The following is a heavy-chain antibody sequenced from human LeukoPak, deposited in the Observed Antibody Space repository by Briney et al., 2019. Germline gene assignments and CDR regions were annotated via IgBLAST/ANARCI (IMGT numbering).Heavy chain of an antibody. CDR2: INPNSGGT. Sequence: ASVKVSCKASGYTFTGYYMHWVRQAPGQGLEWMGWINPNSGGTNYAQKFQGRVTMTRDTSISTAYMELSRLRSDDPAVYYCARARKLLWFRELGPNWFDPWGQGTLVTVSS. V-gene: IGHV1-2*02. CDR3: ARARKLLWFRELGPNWFDP. CDR1: GYTFTGYY. D-gene: IGHD3-10*01. J-gene: IGHJ5*02.